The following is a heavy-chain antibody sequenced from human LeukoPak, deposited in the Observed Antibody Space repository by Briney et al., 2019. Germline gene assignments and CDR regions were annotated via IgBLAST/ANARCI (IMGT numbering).Heavy chain of an antibody. CDR1: GYSFSSFG. D-gene: IGHD3-10*01. J-gene: IGHJ4*02. V-gene: IGHV1-18*01. Sequence: ASVKVSCKASGYSFSSFGINWVRQAPGQGLEWMGWISAYNGDTNYAQNLQGRVTMTTDTSTSTAYMDLRSLTSDDTAVYYCARGGYYGSGSFPDYWGQGTLVTVSS. CDR3: ARGGYYGSGSFPDY. CDR2: ISAYNGDT.